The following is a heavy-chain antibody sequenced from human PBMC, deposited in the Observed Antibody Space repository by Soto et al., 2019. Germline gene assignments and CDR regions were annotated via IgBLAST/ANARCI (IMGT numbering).Heavy chain of an antibody. CDR1: GFTFSSYW. CDR2: INSDGSST. V-gene: IGHV3-74*01. CDR3: ARDLAAAGVILPIYYYYYGMDV. D-gene: IGHD6-13*01. J-gene: IGHJ6*02. Sequence: GGSLRLSCAASGFTFSSYWMHWVRQAPGKGLVWVSRINSDGSSTSYADSVKGRFTISRDNAKNTLYLQMNSLRAEDTAVYYCARDLAAAGVILPIYYYYYGMDVWGQGTTVTVSS.